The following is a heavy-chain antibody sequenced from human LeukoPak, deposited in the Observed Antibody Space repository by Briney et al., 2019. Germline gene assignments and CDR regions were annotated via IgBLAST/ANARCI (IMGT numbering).Heavy chain of an antibody. J-gene: IGHJ4*02. CDR2: ISYDGSNK. V-gene: IGHV3-30*18. CDR3: AKDRRWLLAYYFDY. D-gene: IGHD5-24*01. CDR1: GFTFSSYG. Sequence: PGGSLRLSCAASGFTFSSYGMHWVRQAPGKGLEWVAVISYDGSNKYYADSVKGRFTISRDNSKNTLYLQMNSLRAEDTAVYYCAKDRRWLLAYYFDYWGQGTLVTVSS.